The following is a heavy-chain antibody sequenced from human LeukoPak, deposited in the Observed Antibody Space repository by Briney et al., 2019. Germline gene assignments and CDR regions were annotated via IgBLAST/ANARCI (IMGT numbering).Heavy chain of an antibody. J-gene: IGHJ3*02. Sequence: GGSLRLSCAASGFTFSSYWMSWVRQAPGKGLEWVANIKQDGSEKYYVDSVKGRFTISRDNAKNSLYLQMNSLRAEDTAVYYCARVSTAILVHAFDIWCQGTMVTVSS. CDR2: IKQDGSEK. CDR1: GFTFSSYW. V-gene: IGHV3-7*03. D-gene: IGHD2-21*02. CDR3: ARVSTAILVHAFDI.